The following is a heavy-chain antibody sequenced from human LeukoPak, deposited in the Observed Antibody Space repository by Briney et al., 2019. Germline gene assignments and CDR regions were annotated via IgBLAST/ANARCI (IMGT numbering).Heavy chain of an antibody. CDR1: GGSFSGYY. CDR2: INHSGST. D-gene: IGHD3-22*01. Sequence: SETLSLTXAVYGGSFSGYYWSWIRQPPGKGLEWIGEINHSGSTNYNPSLKSRVTISVDTSKNQFSLKLSSVTAADTAVYYCARWPRDSSGYYYFDYWGQGTLVTVSS. J-gene: IGHJ4*02. V-gene: IGHV4-34*01. CDR3: ARWPRDSSGYYYFDY.